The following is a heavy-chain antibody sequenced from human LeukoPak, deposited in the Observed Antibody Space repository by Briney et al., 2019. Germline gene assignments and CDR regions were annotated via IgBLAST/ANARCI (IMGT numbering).Heavy chain of an antibody. D-gene: IGHD2-2*01. J-gene: IGHJ4*02. CDR1: GFTFSSYG. CDR3: ARDLVVVAASPFDY. Sequence: GGSLRLSCAASGFTFSSYGMNWVRQAPGKGLEWISYISSSSSTIYHADSVKGRFTISRDNAKNSLYLQMNSLIDEDTAVYYCARDLVVVAASPFDYWGQGTLVTVSS. CDR2: ISSSSSTI. V-gene: IGHV3-48*02.